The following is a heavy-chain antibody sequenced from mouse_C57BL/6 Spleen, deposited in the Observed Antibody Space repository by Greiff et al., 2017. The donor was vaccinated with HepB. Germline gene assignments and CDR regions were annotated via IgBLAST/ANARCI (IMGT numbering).Heavy chain of an antibody. J-gene: IGHJ3*01. CDR1: GYTFTSYW. Sequence: QVQLQQPGAELVRPGSSVKLSCKASGYTFTSYWMHWVKQRPIQGLEWIGNIDPSDSETHYNQKFKDKATLTVDKSSSTAYMQLSSLTSEDSAVYYCARDYYDYDGWFAYWGQGTLVTVSA. D-gene: IGHD2-4*01. CDR2: IDPSDSET. CDR3: ARDYYDYDGWFAY. V-gene: IGHV1-52*01.